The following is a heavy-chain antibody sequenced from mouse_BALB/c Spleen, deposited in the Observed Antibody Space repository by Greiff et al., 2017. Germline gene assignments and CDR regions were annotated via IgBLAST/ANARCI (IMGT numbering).Heavy chain of an antibody. D-gene: IGHD1-1*02. CDR2: ISSGSSTI. J-gene: IGHJ1*01. CDR1: GFTFSSFG. V-gene: IGHV5-17*02. Sequence: EVKLVESGGGLVQPGGSRKLSCAASGFTFSSFGMHWVRQAPEKGLEWVTYISSGSSTIYYADTVKGRFTISRDNPKNTLFLQMTSLRSEDTAMYYCARPPYYGNWYFDVWGAGTTVTVSS. CDR3: ARPPYYGNWYFDV.